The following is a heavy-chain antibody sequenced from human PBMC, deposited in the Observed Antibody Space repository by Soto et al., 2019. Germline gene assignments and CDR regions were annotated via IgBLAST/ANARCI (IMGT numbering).Heavy chain of an antibody. CDR1: GYTFTSYY. Sequence: QVQLVQSGAEVKKPGASVKVSCKASGYTFTSYYMHWVRQAPGQGLEWMGIINPSGGSTSYAQKFQGRVTMTRDTSTSTVYMELSSLRSEDTAVYYCVATGLPHYYYYYGMDVWGQGTTVTVSS. CDR3: VATGLPHYYYYYGMDV. J-gene: IGHJ6*02. CDR2: INPSGGST. V-gene: IGHV1-46*01. D-gene: IGHD5-12*01.